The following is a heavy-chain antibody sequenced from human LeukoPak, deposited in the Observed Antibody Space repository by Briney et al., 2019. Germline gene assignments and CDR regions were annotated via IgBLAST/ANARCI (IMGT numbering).Heavy chain of an antibody. D-gene: IGHD3-22*01. V-gene: IGHV3-21*01. CDR1: GFTFSSYS. J-gene: IGHJ4*02. CDR2: ISRYSSHI. CDR3: ARLYDSDAH. Sequence: GSLRLSCSASGFTFSSYSMYWVRQAPGKGLEWVSSISRYSSHIYYADSVKGRFTISRDDAKNSLYLQMNSLRAEDTAVYYCARLYDSDAHWGQGTLVTVSS.